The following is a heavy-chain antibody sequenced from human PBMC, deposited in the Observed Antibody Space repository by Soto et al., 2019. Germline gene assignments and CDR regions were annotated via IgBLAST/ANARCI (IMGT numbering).Heavy chain of an antibody. CDR1: VGSISSTSYY. D-gene: IGHD2-15*01. J-gene: IGHJ4*02. CDR2: IYYSGST. Sequence: QLQLQESGPGLVKPSETLSLTCTVSVGSISSTSYYWAWIRQPPGKGLEWIGSIYYSGSTYYNPSLKSRVTISVDTSKNQFSLKLSSVTAADTAVFYCARHDGSGGDYFDYWGQGTLVTVSS. V-gene: IGHV4-39*01. CDR3: ARHDGSGGDYFDY.